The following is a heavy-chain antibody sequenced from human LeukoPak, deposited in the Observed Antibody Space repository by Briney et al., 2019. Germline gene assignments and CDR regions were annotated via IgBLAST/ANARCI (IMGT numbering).Heavy chain of an antibody. CDR3: ARAKRYSSSWYEGMDV. V-gene: IGHV4-59*01. CDR1: GGSNSSYY. Sequence: SETLSLTCTVSGGSNSSYYWSWIRQPPGKGLEWIGYIYYSGSTNYNPSLKSRVTISVDTSKNQFSLKLSSVTAADTAVYYCARAKRYSSSWYEGMDVWGQGTTVTVSS. J-gene: IGHJ6*02. D-gene: IGHD6-13*01. CDR2: IYYSGST.